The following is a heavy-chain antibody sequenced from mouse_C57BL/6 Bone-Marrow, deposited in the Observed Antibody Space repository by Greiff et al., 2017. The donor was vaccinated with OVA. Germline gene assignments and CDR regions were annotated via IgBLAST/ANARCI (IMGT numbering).Heavy chain of an antibody. D-gene: IGHD2-3*01. CDR2: ILPGSGST. V-gene: IGHV1-9*01. Sequence: VQLQESGAELMKPGASVKLSCKATGYTFTGYWIEWVKQRPGHGLEWIGEILPGSGSTNYNEKFKGKATFTADTSSNTAYMQLSSLTTEDSAIYYCASVWWLLRGRYYAMDYWGQGTSVTVSS. CDR3: ASVWWLLRGRYYAMDY. J-gene: IGHJ4*01. CDR1: GYTFTGYW.